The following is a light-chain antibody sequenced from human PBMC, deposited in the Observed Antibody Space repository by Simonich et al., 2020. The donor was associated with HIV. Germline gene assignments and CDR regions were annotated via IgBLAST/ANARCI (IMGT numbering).Light chain of an antibody. CDR3: QQYNNWPPLT. V-gene: IGKV3-15*01. CDR2: GAS. J-gene: IGKJ4*01. Sequence: EIVMTQSPATLSVSPGERATLSCRARQSVSRKLAWYQRRLGQAPRLLIYGASTRATGIPARFSGSGSGSEFTLTISSLQSEDFAVYYCQQYNNWPPLTFGGGTKVEMK. CDR1: QSVSRK.